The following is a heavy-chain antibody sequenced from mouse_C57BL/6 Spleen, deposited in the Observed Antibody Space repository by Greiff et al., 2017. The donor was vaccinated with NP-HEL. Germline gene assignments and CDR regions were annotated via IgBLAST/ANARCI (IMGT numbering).Heavy chain of an antibody. D-gene: IGHD2-4*01. V-gene: IGHV1-53*01. CDR1: GYTFTSYW. J-gene: IGHJ2*01. CDR2: INPSNGGT. Sequence: VQLQQSGTELVKPGASVKLSCKASGYTFTSYWMHWVKQRPGQGLEWIGNINPSNGGTNYNEKFKSKATLTVDKSSSTAYMQLSSLTSEDSAVYYCARTEVDYFYFDYWGQGTTLTVSS. CDR3: ARTEVDYFYFDY.